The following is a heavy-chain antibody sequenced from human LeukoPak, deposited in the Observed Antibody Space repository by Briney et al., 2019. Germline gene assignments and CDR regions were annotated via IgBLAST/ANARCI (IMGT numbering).Heavy chain of an antibody. Sequence: GGSLRLSCAASGFTFSSYGMHWVRQAPGKGLEWVAVIWYGGSNKYYADSVKGRFTISRDNSKNTLYLQMNSLRAEDTAVDYCAREGGAGGSSSNNWFAPWGKGPLVTVSS. CDR3: AREGGAGGSSSNNWFAP. CDR2: IWYGGSNK. V-gene: IGHV3-33*08. D-gene: IGHD6-6*01. J-gene: IGHJ5*02. CDR1: GFTFSSYG.